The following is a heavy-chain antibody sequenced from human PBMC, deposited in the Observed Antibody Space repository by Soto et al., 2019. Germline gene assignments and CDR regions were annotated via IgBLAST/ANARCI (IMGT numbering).Heavy chain of an antibody. Sequence: GGSLRLSCAASGFTFSSYGMHWVRQAPGKGLEWVAVIWYDGSNKYYADSVKGRFTISRDNSKNTLYLQMNSLRAEDTAVYYCARGYSSGWYADRDYFDYWGQGTLVTVSS. D-gene: IGHD6-19*01. CDR3: ARGYSSGWYADRDYFDY. J-gene: IGHJ4*02. CDR2: IWYDGSNK. CDR1: GFTFSSYG. V-gene: IGHV3-33*01.